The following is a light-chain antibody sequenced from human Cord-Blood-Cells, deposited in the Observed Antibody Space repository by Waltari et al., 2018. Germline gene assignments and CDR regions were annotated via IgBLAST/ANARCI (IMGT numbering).Light chain of an antibody. CDR3: QQYGSSPYT. V-gene: IGKV3-20*01. J-gene: IGKJ2*01. CDR1: QSVSSSY. Sequence: EIVLTQSPGTLSSSPGERATLSCRASQSVSSSYLAWYQQKPGQAPRLLIYGASSSATGIPDRFSGSGSGTDFTLTISRLEPEDFAVYYCQQYGSSPYTVGQGTKLEIK. CDR2: GAS.